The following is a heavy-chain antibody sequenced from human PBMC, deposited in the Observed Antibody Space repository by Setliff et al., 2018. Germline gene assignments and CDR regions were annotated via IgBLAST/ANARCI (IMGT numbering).Heavy chain of an antibody. CDR2: IDAGNNNT. Sequence: ASVKVSCKASGYTFTSYAMHWLRQAPGQSLEWMGWIDAGNNNTQYSQRFQGRVTITWDTSATTAHMDLSSLRSEDTAVYYCAGPRGYSYGNTNDAFDIWGQGTMVTVSS. CDR1: GYTFTSYA. CDR3: AGPRGYSYGNTNDAFDI. V-gene: IGHV1-3*01. J-gene: IGHJ3*02. D-gene: IGHD5-18*01.